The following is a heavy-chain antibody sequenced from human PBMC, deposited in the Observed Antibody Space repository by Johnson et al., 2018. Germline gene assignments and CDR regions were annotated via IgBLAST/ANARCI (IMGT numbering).Heavy chain of an antibody. CDR3: TSTSCIPCYYYYGMDV. CDR1: GFTFGDYA. CDR2: IRSKVYGGTT. J-gene: IGHJ6*02. V-gene: IGHV3-49*03. Sequence: EVQLLESGGGLVEPGRSLRLSCTASGFTFGDYAMSWFRQAPGKGLEWVGFIRSKVYGGTTEYAASVKGRFTISRDDSKSIAYLQMNSLKTEDTAVYYCTSTSCIPCYYYYGMDVWGQGTTVTVSS. D-gene: IGHD2-2*01.